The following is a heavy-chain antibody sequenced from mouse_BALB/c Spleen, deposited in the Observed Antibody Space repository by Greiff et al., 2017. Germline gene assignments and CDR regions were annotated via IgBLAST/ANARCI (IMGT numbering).Heavy chain of an antibody. Sequence: EVKVVESGGGLVKPGGSLKLSCAASGFTFSDYYMYWVRQTPEKRLEWVATISDGGSYTYYPDSVKGRFTISRDNAKNNLYLQMSSLKSEDTAMYYCARGSYGNYVAYWGQGTLVTVSA. CDR1: GFTFSDYY. CDR3: ARGSYGNYVAY. D-gene: IGHD2-1*01. J-gene: IGHJ3*01. V-gene: IGHV5-4*02. CDR2: ISDGGSYT.